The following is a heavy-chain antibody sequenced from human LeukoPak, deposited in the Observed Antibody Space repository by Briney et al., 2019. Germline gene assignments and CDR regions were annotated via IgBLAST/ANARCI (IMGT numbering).Heavy chain of an antibody. V-gene: IGHV3-48*04. CDR3: ARGADSGYSSDN. J-gene: IGHJ4*02. Sequence: QAGGSLRLSCAASGFTFSSYSMNWVRQAPGKGLEWVSYISSSSSSTTYYADSVKGRFTISRDNAKNTLYLQMNSLRAEDTAVYYCARGADSGYSSDNWGQGTLVSVSS. D-gene: IGHD3-9*01. CDR2: ISSSSSSTT. CDR1: GFTFSSYS.